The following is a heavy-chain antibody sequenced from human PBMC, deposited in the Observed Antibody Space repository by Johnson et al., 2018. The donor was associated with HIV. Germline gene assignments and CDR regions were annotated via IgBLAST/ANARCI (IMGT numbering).Heavy chain of an antibody. CDR2: ISYDGSNK. CDR1: GFTFSSYA. J-gene: IGHJ3*02. D-gene: IGHD3-9*01. Sequence: QVQLVESGGGVVRPGRSLRLSFAASGFTFSSYAMHWVRQAPGKGLEWVAVISYDGSNKYYADSVKARFTISRDDARNTLYLQMNSLRVEDTALYYCARDGDDGDEADDTKGAFDIWGQGTMVTVSS. V-gene: IGHV3-30*04. CDR3: ARDGDDGDEADDTKGAFDI.